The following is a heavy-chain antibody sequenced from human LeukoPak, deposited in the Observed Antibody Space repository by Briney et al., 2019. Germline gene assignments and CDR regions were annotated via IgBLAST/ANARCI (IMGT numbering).Heavy chain of an antibody. J-gene: IGHJ4*02. CDR2: IKSKTDGGTV. V-gene: IGHV3-15*01. CDR3: TTDPGNYEIF. Sequence: MSGGSLRLSCAASGFTFSSYGMHWVRQAPGKGLEWVGRIKSKTDGGTVDYAPPVKGRFTISRDDSRNTLSLEMNFLKTEDTAVYYCTTDPGNYEIFWGQGTLVSVSS. CDR1: GFTFSSYG. D-gene: IGHD4-11*01.